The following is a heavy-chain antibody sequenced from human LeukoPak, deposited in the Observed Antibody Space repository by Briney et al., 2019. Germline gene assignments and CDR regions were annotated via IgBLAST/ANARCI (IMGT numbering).Heavy chain of an antibody. V-gene: IGHV4-39*07. Sequence: SETLSLTCTVSGGSISSSSYYWGWIRQPPGKGLEWIGSIYYNGSTYYNPSLKSRVAISVDTSKNQFSLKLSSVTAADTAVYYCARSGSPLYYYGMDVWGQGTTVTVSS. CDR1: GGSISSSSYY. CDR2: IYYNGST. CDR3: ARSGSPLYYYGMDV. J-gene: IGHJ6*02. D-gene: IGHD1-26*01.